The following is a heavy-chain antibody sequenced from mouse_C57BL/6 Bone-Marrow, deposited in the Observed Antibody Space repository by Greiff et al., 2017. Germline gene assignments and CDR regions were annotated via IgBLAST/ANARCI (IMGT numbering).Heavy chain of an antibody. J-gene: IGHJ3*01. Sequence: EVQLVESGEGLVKPGGSLKLSCAASGFTFSSYAMSWVRQTPEKRLEWVAYISSGGDYIYYADTVKGRFTISRDNARNTLYLQMSSLKSEDTAMYYCTRGPYYYGSSYGFAYWGQGTLVTVSA. CDR1: GFTFSSYA. CDR2: ISSGGDYI. V-gene: IGHV5-9-1*02. D-gene: IGHD1-1*01. CDR3: TRGPYYYGSSYGFAY.